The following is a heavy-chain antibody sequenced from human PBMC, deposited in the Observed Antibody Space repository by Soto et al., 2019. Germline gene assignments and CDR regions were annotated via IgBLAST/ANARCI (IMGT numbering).Heavy chain of an antibody. D-gene: IGHD3-22*01. Sequence: QVQLVESGGGLVKPGGSLRLSCAASGFTFSDYYMSWIRQAPGKGLEWVSYISSSSSYTNYADSVRGRFTISRDNAKSSLYLQMKGLRAEEAAVYYWATGQYYYASSAYYYSWGQGTLVTVSS. CDR1: GFTFSDYY. CDR3: ATGQYYYASSAYYYS. J-gene: IGHJ4*02. V-gene: IGHV3-11*05. CDR2: ISSSSSYT.